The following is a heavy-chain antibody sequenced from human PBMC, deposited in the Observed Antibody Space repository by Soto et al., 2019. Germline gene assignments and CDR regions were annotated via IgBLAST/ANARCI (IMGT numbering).Heavy chain of an antibody. D-gene: IGHD2-21*01. Sequence: EVQLVESGGGLVKPGGSLRLSCAASGFTFSSYSMNWVRQAPGKGLEWVSSISSSSSYIYYADSVKGRFTISRDNAKNSLYLQMNSLRAEDTAVYYCARGKLWAGGVSPLAYWGQGTLVTVSS. CDR3: ARGKLWAGGVSPLAY. CDR2: ISSSSSYI. CDR1: GFTFSSYS. J-gene: IGHJ4*02. V-gene: IGHV3-21*01.